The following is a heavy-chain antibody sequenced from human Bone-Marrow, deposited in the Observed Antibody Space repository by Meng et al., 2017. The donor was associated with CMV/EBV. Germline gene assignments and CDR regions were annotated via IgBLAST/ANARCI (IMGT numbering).Heavy chain of an antibody. J-gene: IGHJ4*02. CDR1: GGILSNYA. Sequence: SVKVSCKASGGILSNYAVSWVRQAPGQGLEWLGGVIPISGSPHYPQKFQGRVTMTTDESTGTAYMELSGLTSEDTAVYYCARDLSRSPLGYCSSTSCYSNDYWGQGTLVTVSS. CDR3: ARDLSRSPLGYCSSTSCYSNDY. D-gene: IGHD2-2*01. CDR2: VIPISGSP. V-gene: IGHV1-69*05.